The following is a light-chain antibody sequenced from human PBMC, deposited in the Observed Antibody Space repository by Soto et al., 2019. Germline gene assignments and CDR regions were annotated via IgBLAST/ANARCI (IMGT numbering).Light chain of an antibody. J-gene: IGKJ1*01. V-gene: IGKV3-20*01. CDR2: GAS. Sequence: EIVLTQSPGNLSLSPGERATLSCRASQSVSSSYLAWYQQKPGQAPRLLIYGASSRATGIPDRFSGSGSVTDFTLTISRLEPEDFAVYYCQQYGSSPWTFGQGTKVEIK. CDR1: QSVSSSY. CDR3: QQYGSSPWT.